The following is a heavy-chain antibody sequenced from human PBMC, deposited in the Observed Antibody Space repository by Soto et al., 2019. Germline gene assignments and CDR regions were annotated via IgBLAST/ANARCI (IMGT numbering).Heavy chain of an antibody. D-gene: IGHD2-2*03. CDR2: MNPNSGNT. CDR1: GYTFTSYD. J-gene: IGHJ4*02. Sequence: ASVKVSCKASGYTFTSYDINWVRQATGQGLEWMGWMNPNSGNTGYAQKFQGRVTMTRNTSISTAYMELSSLRSEDTAVYYCARGPGYCSSTSCSQGYFDYWGQGTLVTVSS. CDR3: ARGPGYCSSTSCSQGYFDY. V-gene: IGHV1-8*01.